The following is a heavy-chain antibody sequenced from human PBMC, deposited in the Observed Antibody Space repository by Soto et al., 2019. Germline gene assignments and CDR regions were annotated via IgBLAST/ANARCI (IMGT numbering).Heavy chain of an antibody. CDR2: IKPSGGST. D-gene: IGHD6-19*01. CDR3: ARETRIAVAGTSHWYFDL. CDR1: GYTFTSYY. Sequence: QVQLVQSGAEVKKPGASVKVSCKASGYTFTSYYMHWVRQAPGQGLEWMGIIKPSGGSTSYAQKFQGRVTMTRDTSTSTVYMELSSLRSEDTAVYYCARETRIAVAGTSHWYFDLWGRGTLVTVSS. J-gene: IGHJ2*01. V-gene: IGHV1-46*01.